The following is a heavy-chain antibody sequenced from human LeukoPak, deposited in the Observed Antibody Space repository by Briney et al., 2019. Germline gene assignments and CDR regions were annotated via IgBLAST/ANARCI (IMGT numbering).Heavy chain of an antibody. CDR3: ASGGVGATYLDAFDI. J-gene: IGHJ3*02. D-gene: IGHD1-26*01. CDR1: GGSISSSSYY. V-gene: IGHV4-39*07. Sequence: SETLSLTCTVSGGSISSSSYYWGWVRQPPGKGLEWIGSIYYSGSTYYNPSLKSRVTISVDTSKNQFSLRLSSVTAADTAVYYCASGGVGATYLDAFDIWGQGTMVTVSS. CDR2: IYYSGST.